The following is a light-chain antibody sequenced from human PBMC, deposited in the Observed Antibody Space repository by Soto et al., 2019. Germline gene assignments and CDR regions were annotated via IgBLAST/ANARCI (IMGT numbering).Light chain of an antibody. CDR1: QNINSW. CDR2: KAS. Sequence: DIQMTQSPSTLSASVGDRVTITCRASQNINSWLAWYQQKPGKAPKLLIYKASSLESGVPSRFSGSGSGTEFTLTISGLQPDDFATYYCQQHDNYLTFGQGTKVDIK. CDR3: QQHDNYLT. J-gene: IGKJ1*01. V-gene: IGKV1-5*03.